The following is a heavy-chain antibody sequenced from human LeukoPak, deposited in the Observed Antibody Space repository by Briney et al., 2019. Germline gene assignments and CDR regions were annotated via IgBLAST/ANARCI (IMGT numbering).Heavy chain of an antibody. CDR3: ARGRGVNVPFFFDY. V-gene: IGHV3-53*01. CDR2: IFSGGSA. J-gene: IGHJ4*02. Sequence: PGGSLRLSCAASGFTVSSYYMTWVRQAPGKGLEWVSVIFSGGSAYYADSVKGRFTISRDNSKNTLYLQMNSLRAEDTAVYYCARGRGVNVPFFFDYWGQGTLVTVSS. D-gene: IGHD3-10*01. CDR1: GFTVSSYY.